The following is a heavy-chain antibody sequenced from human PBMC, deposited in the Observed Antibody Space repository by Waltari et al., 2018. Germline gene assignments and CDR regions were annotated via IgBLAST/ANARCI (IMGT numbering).Heavy chain of an antibody. CDR2: GYYSGAS. J-gene: IGHJ4*02. V-gene: IGHV4-39*02. CDR3: VRPERGSYYYFDS. D-gene: IGHD3-16*01. CDR1: GGSRSSSGFY. Sequence: QLQLQESGPGLVKPSETLSLSCPVSGGSRSSSGFYWGWIRPSPGKGLEWLGSGYYSGASYYNPSLESRVTMSIDTSKRHFSLRLTSVTVADTAVYYCVRPERGSYYYFDSWGQGTLVIVSS.